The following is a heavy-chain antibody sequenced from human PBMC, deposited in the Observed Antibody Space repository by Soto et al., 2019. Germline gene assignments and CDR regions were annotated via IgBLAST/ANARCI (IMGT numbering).Heavy chain of an antibody. J-gene: IGHJ4*02. V-gene: IGHV4-31*02. CDR1: GGPISSGSRY. D-gene: IGHD2-2*01. Sequence: SETLSLTFTVSGGPISSGSRYWNCIRQHAGKGLELMWYTSYSGSTHYQPSLKSRVTISVDMSKNQFSLSLSYVTAADTAVYYCARGGFSSTSCLYFDSWGQGTPVTVSS. CDR3: ARGGFSSTSCLYFDS. CDR2: TSYSGST.